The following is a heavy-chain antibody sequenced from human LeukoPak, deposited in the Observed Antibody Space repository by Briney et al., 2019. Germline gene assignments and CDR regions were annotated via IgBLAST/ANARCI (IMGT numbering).Heavy chain of an antibody. D-gene: IGHD3-10*01. V-gene: IGHV4-59*08. J-gene: IGHJ5*02. CDR3: ARRAVGFGELFWFDP. Sequence: SETLSLTCTVSGGSISSHYWSWIRQPPGKGLEWIGYIYYSGSTNYNPSLKSRVTISVDTSKNQFSLKLSSVTAADTAVYYCARRAVGFGELFWFDPWGQGTLVTVSS. CDR1: GGSISSHY. CDR2: IYYSGST.